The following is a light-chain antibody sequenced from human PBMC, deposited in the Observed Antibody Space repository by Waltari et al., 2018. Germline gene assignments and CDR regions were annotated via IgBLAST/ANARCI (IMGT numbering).Light chain of an antibody. CDR1: SSDIGGYNY. Sequence: QSALTQPRSVSGSPGQSVTLSSTGTSSDIGGYNYVSSYQQPPCTAPKPVIYEVDKRPSGVPDRFSGSKAGNTASLTISGLQTDDDADYYCCSYAGRYTSVFGRGTRVTVL. CDR2: EVD. J-gene: IGLJ2*01. CDR3: CSYAGRYTSV. V-gene: IGLV2-11*01.